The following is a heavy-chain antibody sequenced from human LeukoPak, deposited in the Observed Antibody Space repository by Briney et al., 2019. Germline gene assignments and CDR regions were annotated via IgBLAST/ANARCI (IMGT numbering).Heavy chain of an antibody. D-gene: IGHD1-26*01. CDR1: GYTFTSYG. CDR3: ARLIPQKWELPGKWFDP. Sequence: GASVKVSCKAPGYTFTSYGVTWVRQAPGQGLEWVGWISAYNGDTNYAQKFQGRVTMTTDTSTSTASMELRSLRSDDTAVYYCARLIPQKWELPGKWFDPWGQGTLVTVSS. CDR2: ISAYNGDT. V-gene: IGHV1-18*01. J-gene: IGHJ5*02.